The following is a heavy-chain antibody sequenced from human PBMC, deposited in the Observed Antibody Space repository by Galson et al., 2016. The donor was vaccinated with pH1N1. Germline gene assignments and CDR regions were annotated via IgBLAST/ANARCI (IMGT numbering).Heavy chain of an antibody. Sequence: SLRLSCAASEFTFSSYGMHWVRQAPGKGLEWVALISYDGTNKYYGDSVKGRCPISRDNSKNTLYLQMNSLQAADTAVYYCAKDDYPLIIGLRRAWGMNVWGQGTTVIVSS. J-gene: IGHJ6*02. CDR2: ISYDGTNK. D-gene: IGHD3-16*01. CDR3: AKDDYPLIIGLRRAWGMNV. V-gene: IGHV3-30*18. CDR1: EFTFSSYG.